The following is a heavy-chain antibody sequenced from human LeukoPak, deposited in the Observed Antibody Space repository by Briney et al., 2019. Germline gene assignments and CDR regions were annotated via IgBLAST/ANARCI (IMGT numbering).Heavy chain of an antibody. CDR3: VRGPYCSGGSCYGHFDY. V-gene: IGHV3-13*01. CDR2: IGTAGDT. D-gene: IGHD2-15*01. J-gene: IGHJ4*02. Sequence: GGSLRLSCAASGFTFSSYDMYWVRHSTGKGLEWVSAIGTAGDTYYPGSVKGRFTISRENAKNSLYLQMNSLRVGDTAVYYCVRGPYCSGGSCYGHFDYWGQGTLVTASS. CDR1: GFTFSSYD.